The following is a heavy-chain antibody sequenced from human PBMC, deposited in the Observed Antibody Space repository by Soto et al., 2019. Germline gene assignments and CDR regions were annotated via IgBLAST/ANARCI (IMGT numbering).Heavy chain of an antibody. J-gene: IGHJ2*01. CDR1: GFTGSSNY. D-gene: IGHD2-21*02. V-gene: IGHV3-53*04. Sequence: EVQLVESGGGLVQPGVSLRLSCAATGFTGSSNYMSWVRQAPGKGLEWVSVIYSGGSTYYADSVKGRFTISRHNSKNTLYLQMNSLRAEDTAVYYCARDQPRAYCGGNCYSDWYFDLWGRGTLVTVSS. CDR2: IYSGGST. CDR3: ARDQPRAYCGGNCYSDWYFDL.